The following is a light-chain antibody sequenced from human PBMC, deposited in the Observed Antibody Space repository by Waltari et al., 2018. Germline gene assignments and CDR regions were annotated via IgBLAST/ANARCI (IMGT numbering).Light chain of an antibody. J-gene: IGLJ2*01. CDR2: DAS. V-gene: IGLV2-11*01. Sequence: QSALTQPRSVSGSPGQSVTISCTGTSSDVGGYNYVSWYQQHPGKAPKVMIYDASQRPSGVPARFSGSKSGNTACLTISGLQAEDEADDYCCSYAGNYIVVFGGGTKLTVL. CDR3: CSYAGNYIVV. CDR1: SSDVGGYNY.